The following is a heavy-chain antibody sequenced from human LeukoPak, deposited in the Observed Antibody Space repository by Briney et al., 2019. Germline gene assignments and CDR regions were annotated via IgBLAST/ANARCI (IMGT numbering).Heavy chain of an antibody. V-gene: IGHV3-30*02. CDR3: AKVPYDDYFNTPFDY. CDR2: IRYDGSNK. J-gene: IGHJ4*02. CDR1: GFTFSSYG. Sequence: GGSLRLSCAASGFTFSSYGMHWVRQAPGKGLEWVAFIRYDGSNKYYADSVKGRFTISRDNSKNTLYLHVNSLRPEDTAVYYCAKVPYDDYFNTPFDYWGQGTLVTVSS. D-gene: IGHD4-17*01.